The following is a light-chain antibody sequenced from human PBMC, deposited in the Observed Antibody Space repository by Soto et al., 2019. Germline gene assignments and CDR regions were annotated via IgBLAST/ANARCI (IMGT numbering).Light chain of an antibody. Sequence: QSVLTQPPSVSGAPGQRVTISCTGSSSNIGATYDVQWYQQLPGTAPKLLIYGNSNRPSGVPDRFSGSKSGTSASLAITGLQADDEADYYCQSYDSSLSAHYVFGTGTKLNVL. J-gene: IGLJ1*01. CDR2: GNS. CDR3: QSYDSSLSAHYV. CDR1: SSNIGATYD. V-gene: IGLV1-40*01.